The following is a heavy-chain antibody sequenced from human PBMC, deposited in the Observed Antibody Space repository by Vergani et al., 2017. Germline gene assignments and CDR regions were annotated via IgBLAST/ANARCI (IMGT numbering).Heavy chain of an antibody. D-gene: IGHD2-15*01. CDR1: GGSISSGGYY. J-gene: IGHJ4*02. V-gene: IGHV4-31*03. CDR2: IYYSGST. CDR3: ARLGCSGGSCYFDLGDY. Sequence: QVQLQESGPGLVKPSQTLSLTCTVSGGSISSGGYYWSWIRQHPGKGLEWIGYIYYSGSTYYNPSLKSRVTISVDTSKNQFSLKLSSVTAADTAVYYCARLGCSGGSCYFDLGDYWGQGTLVTVSS.